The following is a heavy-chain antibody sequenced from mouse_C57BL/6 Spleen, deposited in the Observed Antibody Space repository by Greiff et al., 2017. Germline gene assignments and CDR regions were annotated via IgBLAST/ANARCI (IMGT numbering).Heavy chain of an antibody. CDR3: ARQNYDYDGNWYFDV. V-gene: IGHV5-6*01. Sequence: EVKVVESGGDLVKPGGSLKLSCAASGFTFSSYGMSWVRQTPDKRLEWVATISSGGSYTYYPDSVKGRFTISRDNAKNTLYLQMSSLKSEDTAMYYCARQNYDYDGNWYFDVWGTGTTVTVSS. CDR1: GFTFSSYG. D-gene: IGHD2-4*01. J-gene: IGHJ1*03. CDR2: ISSGGSYT.